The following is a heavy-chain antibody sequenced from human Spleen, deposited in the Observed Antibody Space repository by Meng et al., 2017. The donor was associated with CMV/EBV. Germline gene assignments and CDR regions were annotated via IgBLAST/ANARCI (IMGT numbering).Heavy chain of an antibody. D-gene: IGHD6-6*01. Sequence: GESLKISCAASGFTFSNYGMHWVRQAPGKGLEWVAFIRYDSNNKYYGDSVKGRFTISRDNFKNTLSVQMNSLRVEDTAVYYCAGQYSNSSTLELFGMDVWGQGTTVTVSS. V-gene: IGHV3-30*02. CDR2: IRYDSNNK. CDR1: GFTFSNYG. J-gene: IGHJ6*02. CDR3: AGQYSNSSTLELFGMDV.